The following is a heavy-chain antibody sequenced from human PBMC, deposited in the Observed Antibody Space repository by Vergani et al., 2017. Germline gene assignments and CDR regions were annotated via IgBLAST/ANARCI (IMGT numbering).Heavy chain of an antibody. V-gene: IGHV3-11*01. D-gene: IGHD6-6*01. Sequence: QVQLVESGGGLVKPGGSLRLSCAASGFTFSDYYMSWIRQAPGKGLEWVSYISSSGSTIYYADSVKGRFTISRDNAKNSLYLQMNSLRAEDTAVYYCARDVGIAARRGVVYYYYMDVWGKGTTVTVSS. J-gene: IGHJ6*03. CDR3: ARDVGIAARRGVVYYYYMDV. CDR1: GFTFSDYY. CDR2: ISSSGSTI.